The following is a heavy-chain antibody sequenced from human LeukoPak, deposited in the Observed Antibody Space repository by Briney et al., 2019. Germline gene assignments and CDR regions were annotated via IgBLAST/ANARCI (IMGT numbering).Heavy chain of an antibody. V-gene: IGHV3-21*01. D-gene: IGHD2-2*01. Sequence: GGALGLSFAASGFPFSSYSMNWVRPAPGKGLEWVSSIISSSSYIYYADSVKGRFTISRGNAKNSLYLQMNSLRAEDTAVYYCARVWDCSSTSCLYYYYYGMDVWGQGTTVTVSS. CDR3: ARVWDCSSTSCLYYYYYGMDV. CDR1: GFPFSSYS. CDR2: IISSSSYI. J-gene: IGHJ6*02.